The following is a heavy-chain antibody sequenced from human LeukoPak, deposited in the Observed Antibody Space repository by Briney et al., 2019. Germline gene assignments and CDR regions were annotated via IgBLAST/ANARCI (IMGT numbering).Heavy chain of an antibody. J-gene: IGHJ4*02. CDR3: AKAAPERYWRDWFGEYFDY. V-gene: IGHV3-30*04. CDR1: GFTFSSYA. Sequence: GGSLRLSCAASGFTFSSYAMHWVRQAPGKGLEWVAVISYDGSNKYYADSVKGRFTISRDNSKNTLYLQMNSLRAEDTAVYYCAKAAPERYWRDWFGEYFDYWGQGTLVTVSS. D-gene: IGHD3-10*01. CDR2: ISYDGSNK.